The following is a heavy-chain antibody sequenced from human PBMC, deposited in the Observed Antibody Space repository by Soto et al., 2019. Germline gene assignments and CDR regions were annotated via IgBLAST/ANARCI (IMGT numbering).Heavy chain of an antibody. CDR3: ARPTEYHYGMQV. D-gene: IGHD1-26*01. CDR2: IYPDDSDT. J-gene: IGHJ6*02. Sequence: GESLKISCKGSGYNFHTYWIAWVRQMPGKGLEWMWFIYPDDSDTRYSPSFRGQVTISADKSINTAYLQWTSLKASDTAIYFCARPTEYHYGMQVWGPGTTVTLSS. CDR1: GYNFHTYW. V-gene: IGHV5-51*01.